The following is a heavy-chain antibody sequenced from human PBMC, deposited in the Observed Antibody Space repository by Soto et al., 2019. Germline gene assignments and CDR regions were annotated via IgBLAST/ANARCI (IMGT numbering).Heavy chain of an antibody. Sequence: QLQLQESGSGLVKPSQTLSLTCTVSGDSMSSGGYSWSWIRQPPGKGLEWIGYIYHTGSTYYNPSPKSRVTISLDRSKNQFSLKLSSVTAADTAVYYCARVSLGGGGYYYGMDVWGQGTTVTVSS. J-gene: IGHJ6*02. V-gene: IGHV4-30-2*01. CDR1: GDSMSSGGYS. CDR2: IYHTGST. D-gene: IGHD3-16*01. CDR3: ARVSLGGGGYYYGMDV.